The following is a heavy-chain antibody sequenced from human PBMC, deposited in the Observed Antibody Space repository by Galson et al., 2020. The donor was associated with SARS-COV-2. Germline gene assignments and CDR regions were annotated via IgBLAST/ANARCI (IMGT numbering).Heavy chain of an antibody. V-gene: IGHV3-7*01. Sequence: GGSLRLSCAASGFTFSSYWMSWVRRAPGKGLEWVANIKQDGSEKYYVDSVKGRFTISRDNAKNSLYLQMNSLRAEDTAVYYCARDAGIAVAGTTDAYYYYGMDVWGQGTTVTVSS. CDR2: IKQDGSEK. D-gene: IGHD6-19*01. CDR3: ARDAGIAVAGTTDAYYYYGMDV. CDR1: GFTFSSYW. J-gene: IGHJ6*02.